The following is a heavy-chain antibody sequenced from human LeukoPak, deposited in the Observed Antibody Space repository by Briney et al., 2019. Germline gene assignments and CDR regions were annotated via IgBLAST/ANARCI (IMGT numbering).Heavy chain of an antibody. CDR1: GFTFDDYA. J-gene: IGHJ4*02. CDR3: AKDMTPGYSSSYNSFDY. V-gene: IGHV3-9*01. D-gene: IGHD6-13*01. Sequence: GGSLRLSCAASGFTFDDYAMHWVRQAPGKGLEWVSGISWNSGSIGYADSVKGRFTISRDNAKSSLYLQMNSLRAEDTALYYCAKDMTPGYSSSYNSFDYWGQGTLVTVSS. CDR2: ISWNSGSI.